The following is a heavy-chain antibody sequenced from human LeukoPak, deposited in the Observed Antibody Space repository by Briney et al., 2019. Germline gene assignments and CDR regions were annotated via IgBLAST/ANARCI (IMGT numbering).Heavy chain of an antibody. CDR3: ARAPRGGSCYDY. V-gene: IGHV4-34*01. Sequence: PSETLSLTCAVYGGSFSGYYWSWIRQPPGKGLEWIGEINHSGSTNYNPSLKSRVTISVDTSKNQFSLKLSSVTAADTAVYYCARAPRGGSCYDYWGQGTLVTVS. J-gene: IGHJ4*02. CDR1: GGSFSGYY. D-gene: IGHD2-15*01. CDR2: INHSGST.